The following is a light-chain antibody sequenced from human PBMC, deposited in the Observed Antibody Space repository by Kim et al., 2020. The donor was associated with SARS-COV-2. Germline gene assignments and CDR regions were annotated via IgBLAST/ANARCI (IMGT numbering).Light chain of an antibody. V-gene: IGKV1-27*01. CDR3: QKYNSAPCT. Sequence: PYVGDRVTLTRRASQRIGNSLAWYQQKPGKVPHLLISGAFALQPRVPSRFIGNGAGTAFTLTITSLRPEDVATYYCQKYNSAPCTFGQGTKVDIK. CDR2: GAF. J-gene: IGKJ1*01. CDR1: QRIGNS.